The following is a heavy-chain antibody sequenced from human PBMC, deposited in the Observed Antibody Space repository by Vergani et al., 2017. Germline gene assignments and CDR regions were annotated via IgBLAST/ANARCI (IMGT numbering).Heavy chain of an antibody. V-gene: IGHV4-34*01. CDR3: ARGWTDLDDLWSGYYPFNYYYYYMDV. J-gene: IGHJ6*03. CDR1: GGSFSGYY. Sequence: QVQLQQWGAGLLKPSETLSLTCAVYGGSFSGYYWSWIRQPPGKGLEWIGEINNSGSTNYNPSLKSRVTISVDTSKNQFSLKLSSVTAADTAVYYCARGWTDLDDLWSGYYPFNYYYYYMDVWGKGTTVTVSS. D-gene: IGHD3-3*01. CDR2: INNSGST.